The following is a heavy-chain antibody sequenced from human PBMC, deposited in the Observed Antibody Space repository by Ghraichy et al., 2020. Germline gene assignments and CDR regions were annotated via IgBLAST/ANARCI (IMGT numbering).Heavy chain of an antibody. D-gene: IGHD3-22*01. CDR3: ARRERKGYYDSSGYYKAVVM. Sequence: SETLSLTCTVSGGSISSSSYYWGWIRQPPGKGLEWIGSIYYSGSTYYNPSLKSRVTISVDTSKNQFSLKLSSVTAADTAVYYCARRERKGYYDSSGYYKAVVMWGQGTMVTVSS. J-gene: IGHJ3*02. V-gene: IGHV4-39*01. CDR1: GGSISSSSYY. CDR2: IYYSGST.